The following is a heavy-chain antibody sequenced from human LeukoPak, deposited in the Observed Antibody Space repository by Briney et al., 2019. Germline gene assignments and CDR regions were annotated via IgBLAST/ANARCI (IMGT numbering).Heavy chain of an antibody. D-gene: IGHD1-26*01. CDR3: ARGGGSSDFDY. CDR2: ISGSGGRGSDGST. V-gene: IGHV3-23*01. Sequence: GGSLRLSCAASGFTFSSYAMTWVRQAPGKGLEWVAGISGSGGRGSDGSTYYAESVKGRFTISRDNSKNTLYLQMNSLRAEDTAVYYCARGGGSSDFDYWGQGTLVTVSS. J-gene: IGHJ4*02. CDR1: GFTFSSYA.